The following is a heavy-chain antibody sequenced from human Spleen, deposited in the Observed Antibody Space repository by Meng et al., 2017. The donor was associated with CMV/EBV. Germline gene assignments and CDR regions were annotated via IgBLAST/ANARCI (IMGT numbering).Heavy chain of an antibody. D-gene: IGHD1-26*01. J-gene: IGHJ6*02. CDR2: IYYSGST. Sequence: SETLSLTCTVSGGSISSYYWSWIRQPPGKGLEWIGYIYYSGSTNYNPSLKSRVTISVDTSKNQFSLKLSSVTAADTAVYYCARGELIDYYYNSLDVWGQGTTVTVSS. CDR3: ARGELIDYYYNSLDV. CDR1: GGSISSYY. V-gene: IGHV4-59*01.